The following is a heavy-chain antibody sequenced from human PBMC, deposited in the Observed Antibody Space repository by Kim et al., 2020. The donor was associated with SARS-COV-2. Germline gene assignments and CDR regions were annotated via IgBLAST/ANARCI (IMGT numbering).Heavy chain of an antibody. CDR2: INHSGST. J-gene: IGHJ6*03. D-gene: IGHD3-22*01. CDR3: ARFRGGPKTYYYDSSGPRGDYYYYMDV. Sequence: SETLSLTCAVYGGSFSGYYWSWIRQPPGKGLEWIGEINHSGSTNYNPSLKSRVTISVDTSKNQFSLKLSSVTAADTAVYYCARFRGGPKTYYYDSSGPRGDYYYYMDVWGKGTTVTVSS. V-gene: IGHV4-34*01. CDR1: GGSFSGYY.